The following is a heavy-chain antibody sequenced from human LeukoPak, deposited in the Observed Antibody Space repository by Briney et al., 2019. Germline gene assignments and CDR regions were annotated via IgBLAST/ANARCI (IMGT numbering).Heavy chain of an antibody. CDR2: ISSSSSYI. D-gene: IGHD6-19*01. V-gene: IGHV3-21*04. J-gene: IGHJ4*02. CDR1: GFTFSGYS. Sequence: PGGSLRLSCTASGFTFSGYSMNWVRQAPGKGLEWVSSISSSSSYIYYADSVKGRFTISRDNAKNSLYLQMNSLRAEDTAEYYCAKDSNGWYQRGSNYFDYWGQGTLVTVSS. CDR3: AKDSNGWYQRGSNYFDY.